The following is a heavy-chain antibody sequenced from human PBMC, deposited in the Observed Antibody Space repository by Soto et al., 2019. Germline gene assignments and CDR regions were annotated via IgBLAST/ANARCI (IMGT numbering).Heavy chain of an antibody. CDR2: IIPIFGTA. Sequence: SVKVSCKASGGTFSSYAISWVRQAPGQGLEWMGGIIPIFGTANYAQKFQGRVTITADESTSTAYMELSSLRSEDTAVYYCARVYDILTGYLPYYYGMDVWGQGTTVTVSS. V-gene: IGHV1-69*13. CDR3: ARVYDILTGYLPYYYGMDV. J-gene: IGHJ6*02. CDR1: GGTFSSYA. D-gene: IGHD3-9*01.